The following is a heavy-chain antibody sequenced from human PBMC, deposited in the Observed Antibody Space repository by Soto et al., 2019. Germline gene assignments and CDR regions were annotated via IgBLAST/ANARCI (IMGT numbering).Heavy chain of an antibody. J-gene: IGHJ4*02. CDR1: GGSISSSSYY. V-gene: IGHV4-61*05. CDR2: IYYSGST. Sequence: LTCTVSGGSISSSSYYWGWIRQPPGKGLEWIGYIYYSGSTNYNPSLKSRVTISVDTSKNQFSLKLSSVTAADTAVYYCARVPREEASEGVIDYYFDYWGQGTLVTVSS. CDR3: ARVPREEASEGVIDYYFDY. D-gene: IGHD3-16*02.